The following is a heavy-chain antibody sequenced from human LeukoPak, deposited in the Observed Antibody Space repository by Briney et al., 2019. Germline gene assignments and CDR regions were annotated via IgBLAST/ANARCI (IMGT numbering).Heavy chain of an antibody. CDR3: ARVLWFGESQRPLYYYYYGMDV. Sequence: PGGSLRLSCAASGFTFSSYSMNWVRRAPGKGLEWVSSISSSSSYIYYADSVKGRFTISRDNAKNSLYLQMNSLRAEDTAVYYCARVLWFGESQRPLYYYYYGMDVWGQGTTVTVSS. J-gene: IGHJ6*02. CDR1: GFTFSSYS. CDR2: ISSSSSYI. D-gene: IGHD3-10*01. V-gene: IGHV3-21*01.